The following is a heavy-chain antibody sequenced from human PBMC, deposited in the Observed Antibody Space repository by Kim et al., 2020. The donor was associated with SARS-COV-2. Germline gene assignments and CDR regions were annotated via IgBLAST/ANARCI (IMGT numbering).Heavy chain of an antibody. CDR3: AGTDGSWYTIDY. CDR1: GFTFSSYG. D-gene: IGHD6-13*01. CDR2: ISYDGSNK. J-gene: IGHJ4*02. V-gene: IGHV3-33*05. Sequence: GGSLRLSCAASGFTFSSYGMHWVRQAPGKGLEWVAVISYDGSNKYYADSVKGRFTISRDNSKNTLYLQMNSLRAEDTAVYYCAGTDGSWYTIDYWGQGTLVTVSS.